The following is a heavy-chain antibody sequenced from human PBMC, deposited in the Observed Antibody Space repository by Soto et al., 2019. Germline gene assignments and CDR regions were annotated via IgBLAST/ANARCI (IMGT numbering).Heavy chain of an antibody. CDR3: AKGALEWLLSKDNWFDP. V-gene: IGHV3-23*01. CDR1: GFTFSSYA. J-gene: IGHJ5*02. Sequence: HPGGSLRLSCAASGFTFSSYAMSWVRQAPGKGLEWVSAISGSGGSTYYADSVKGRFTISRDNSKNTLYLQMNSLRAEDTAVYYCAKGALEWLLSKDNWFDPWGQGTLVTVSS. D-gene: IGHD3-3*01. CDR2: ISGSGGST.